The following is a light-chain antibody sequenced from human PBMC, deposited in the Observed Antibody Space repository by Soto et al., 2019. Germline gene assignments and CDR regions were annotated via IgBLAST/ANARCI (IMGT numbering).Light chain of an antibody. CDR1: QNINNY. Sequence: DIQKSQSPPSLYASVEDRVSIICQASQNINNYLNWYQQKPGRAPKLLIYDASNLEAGVPSRFRGSGSGTDFTFTISRLQPEDIATYYCQQYENLPTFGQGTRLEIK. V-gene: IGKV1-33*01. CDR3: QQYENLPT. J-gene: IGKJ5*01. CDR2: DAS.